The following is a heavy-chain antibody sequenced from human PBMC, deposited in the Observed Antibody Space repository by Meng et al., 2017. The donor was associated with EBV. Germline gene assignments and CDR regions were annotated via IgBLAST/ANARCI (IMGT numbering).Heavy chain of an antibody. D-gene: IGHD1-26*01. CDR1: XXSFSGYY. CDR3: ARGGGNRGGIVGATYRLNWFDP. Sequence: QVQLQQWGAGLLKPSETLSLTCAVXXXSFSGYYWSWIRQPPGKGLEWIGEINHSGSTNYNPSLKSRVTISVDTSKNQFSLKLSSVTAADTAVYYCARGGGNRGGIVGATYRLNWFDPWGQGTLVTVS. CDR2: INHSGST. J-gene: IGHJ5*02. V-gene: IGHV4-34*01.